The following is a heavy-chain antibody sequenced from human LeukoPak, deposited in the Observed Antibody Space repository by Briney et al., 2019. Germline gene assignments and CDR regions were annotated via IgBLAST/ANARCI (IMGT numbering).Heavy chain of an antibody. J-gene: IGHJ4*02. V-gene: IGHV4-59*01. Sequence: SETLSLTCTVSGGSISSYYWNWIRQPPGRGLEWIGYIYYSGNTNYNPSLKSRVTISVDTSKKQFSLRLSSVTAADTAVYYCAREQLYYYDSSGLDYWGQGTLVTVSS. CDR1: GGSISSYY. D-gene: IGHD3-22*01. CDR3: AREQLYYYDSSGLDY. CDR2: IYYSGNT.